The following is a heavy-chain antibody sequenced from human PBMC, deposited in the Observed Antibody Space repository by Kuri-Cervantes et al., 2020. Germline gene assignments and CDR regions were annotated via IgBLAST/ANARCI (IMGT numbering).Heavy chain of an antibody. Sequence: GESLKISCAASGFTFSSYSMNWVRQAPGKGLEWVSSISSSSSYIYYADSVKGRFTISRDNAKNSLYLQMNSLRAEDTAVYYCAKDWARGGRADAFDIWGQGTMVTVSS. CDR3: AKDWARGGRADAFDI. V-gene: IGHV3-21*01. J-gene: IGHJ3*02. D-gene: IGHD3-10*01. CDR1: GFTFSSYS. CDR2: ISSSSSYI.